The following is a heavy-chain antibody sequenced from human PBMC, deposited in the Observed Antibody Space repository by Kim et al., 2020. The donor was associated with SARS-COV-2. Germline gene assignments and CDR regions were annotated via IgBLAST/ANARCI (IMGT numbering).Heavy chain of an antibody. CDR3: AKDTSLSMIVVASFDC. CDR1: GFTFSAYA. D-gene: IGHD3-22*01. J-gene: IGHJ4*02. CDR2: FSGSGGTT. V-gene: IGHV3-23*01. Sequence: GGSLRLSCAASGFTFSAYAMSWFRQAPGKGLEWVSGFSGSGGTTYYADSVKGRFTISRDNSKNTLYLQMNSLRAEDTAVYYCAKDTSLSMIVVASFDCWGQGTLVTVSS.